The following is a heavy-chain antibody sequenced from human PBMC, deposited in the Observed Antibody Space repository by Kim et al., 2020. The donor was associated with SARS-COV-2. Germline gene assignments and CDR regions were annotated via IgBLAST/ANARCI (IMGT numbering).Heavy chain of an antibody. CDR1: GFTFSSYE. CDR3: ARDGDYYGMDV. J-gene: IGHJ6*02. CDR2: ISSSGSTI. V-gene: IGHV3-48*03. Sequence: GGSLRLSCAASGFTFSSYEMNWVRQAPGKGLEWVSYISSSGSTIYYADSVKGRFTISRDNAKNSLYLQMNSLRAEDTAVYYCARDGDYYGMDVWGQGTTVTVSS. D-gene: IGHD3-3*01.